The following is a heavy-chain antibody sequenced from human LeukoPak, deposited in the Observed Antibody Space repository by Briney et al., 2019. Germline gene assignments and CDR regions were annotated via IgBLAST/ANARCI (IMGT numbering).Heavy chain of an antibody. CDR1: GFTFSSYG. J-gene: IGHJ4*02. CDR3: VSAKTCGGDCYHFDY. Sequence: GRSLRLSCAASGFTFSSYGMHWVRQAPGKGLEWVAVISYDGSNKYYADSVKGRFTISRDNSKNTLYLQMNSLRAEDTAVYYCVSAKTCGGDCYHFDYWGQGALVTVSS. V-gene: IGHV3-30*03. CDR2: ISYDGSNK. D-gene: IGHD2-21*02.